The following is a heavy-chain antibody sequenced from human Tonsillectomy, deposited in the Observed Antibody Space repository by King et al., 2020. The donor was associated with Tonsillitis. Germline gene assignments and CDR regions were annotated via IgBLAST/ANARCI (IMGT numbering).Heavy chain of an antibody. D-gene: IGHD6-13*01. CDR1: GYTFTSYY. CDR3: ARGGYGSSWYPRSYHYGMDV. V-gene: IGHV1-46*01. Sequence: QLVQSGAEVKKPGASVKVSCKASGYTFTSYYMHWVRQAPGQGLEWMGIINPSGAGTTYAEKFQGRVTMTRDTSTSTVYMELSRLRSEDTAVSYCARGGYGSSWYPRSYHYGMDVWGQGTTVTVSS. J-gene: IGHJ6*02. CDR2: INPSGAGT.